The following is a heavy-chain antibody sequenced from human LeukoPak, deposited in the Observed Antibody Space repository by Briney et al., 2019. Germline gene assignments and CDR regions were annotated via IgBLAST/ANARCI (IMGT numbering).Heavy chain of an antibody. Sequence: GRSLRLSCAASGFTFDDYAMHWVRQAPGKGLGWVSGISWNSGSIGYADSVKGRFTISRDNAKNSLYLQMNSLRAEDTALYYCAKDMKIFGAMDVWGKGTTVTVSS. V-gene: IGHV3-9*01. D-gene: IGHD3-3*01. CDR3: AKDMKIFGAMDV. CDR2: ISWNSGSI. J-gene: IGHJ6*03. CDR1: GFTFDDYA.